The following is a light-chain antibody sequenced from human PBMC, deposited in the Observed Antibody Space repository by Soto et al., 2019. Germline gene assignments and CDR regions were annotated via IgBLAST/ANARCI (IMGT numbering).Light chain of an antibody. CDR1: QSVSNN. V-gene: IGKV3D-15*01. CDR3: QQYNDWPT. CDR2: DAS. Sequence: EIVLTQSPGTLSLSPGERATLSCRASQSVSNNYLAWYQQKPGQAPRLLIYDASNRATGIPARLSGSGSGTEFTLTISSLQSEDFAVYYCQQYNDWPTFGQGTKVDIK. J-gene: IGKJ1*01.